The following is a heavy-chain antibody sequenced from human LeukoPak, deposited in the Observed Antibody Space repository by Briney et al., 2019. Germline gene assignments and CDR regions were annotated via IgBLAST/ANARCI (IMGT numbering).Heavy chain of an antibody. CDR3: AREQLVYYYFDY. J-gene: IGHJ4*02. Sequence: SETLSLTCTVSGGSISSSSYYWGWIRQPPGKGLEWIGSIYYSGSTYYNPSLKSRVTISVDTSKNQFSLKLSSATAADTAVYYCAREQLVYYYFDYWGQGTLVTVSS. CDR1: GGSISSSSYY. CDR2: IYYSGST. V-gene: IGHV4-39*07. D-gene: IGHD6-13*01.